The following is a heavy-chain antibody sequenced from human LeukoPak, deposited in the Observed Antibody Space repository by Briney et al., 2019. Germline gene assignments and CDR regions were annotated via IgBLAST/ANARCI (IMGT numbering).Heavy chain of an antibody. CDR2: IYYSGST. J-gene: IGHJ4*02. Sequence: SETLSLTCTVSGGSISGSSYYWGWIRQPPGKGLEWIGSIYYSGSTYYNPSLKSRVTISVDTSKNQFSLKLSSVTAADTAVYYCARAPNTAMVHLLDYWGQGTLVTVSS. CDR1: GGSISGSSYY. D-gene: IGHD5-18*01. V-gene: IGHV4-39*01. CDR3: ARAPNTAMVHLLDY.